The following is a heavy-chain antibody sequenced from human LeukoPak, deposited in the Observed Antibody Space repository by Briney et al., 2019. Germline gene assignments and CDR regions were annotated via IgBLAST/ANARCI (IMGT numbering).Heavy chain of an antibody. V-gene: IGHV1-3*01. Sequence: ASVKVSCTASGYTFTSYAMHWVRQAPGQRLEWMGWINAGNGNTKYSQKFQGRVTITRDTSASTAYMELSSLRSEDTAVYYCARVSGWRTFDYWGQGTLVTVSS. D-gene: IGHD6-19*01. CDR1: GYTFTSYA. CDR2: INAGNGNT. J-gene: IGHJ4*02. CDR3: ARVSGWRTFDY.